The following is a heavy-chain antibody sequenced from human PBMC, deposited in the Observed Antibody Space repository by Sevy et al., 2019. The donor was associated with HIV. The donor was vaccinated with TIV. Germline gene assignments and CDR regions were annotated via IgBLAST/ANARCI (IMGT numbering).Heavy chain of an antibody. Sequence: GGSLRLSCAASGFTFSSYWMSWVRQAPGKGLEWVANIKQDGSEKYYVNSGKGRFTISRDNAKNSLYLQMNSLRAEDTAVYYCARGKRGYCSGGSCPTEYYYYGMDVWGQGTTVTVSS. CDR1: GFTFSSYW. CDR2: IKQDGSEK. CDR3: ARGKRGYCSGGSCPTEYYYYGMDV. J-gene: IGHJ6*02. V-gene: IGHV3-7*01. D-gene: IGHD2-15*01.